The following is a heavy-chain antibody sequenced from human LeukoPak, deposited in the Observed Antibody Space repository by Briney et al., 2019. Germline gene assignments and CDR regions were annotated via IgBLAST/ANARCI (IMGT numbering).Heavy chain of an antibody. Sequence: GGSLRLSRVASGFTLCTYTIYWVRHPPGKRLEWVSIIGNNGGGIHYADAVKGRFTISRYNYKNALYLHMNSLRVEDTDVYYCAIDPNWGTHSWGQGVLVTVSS. CDR3: AIDPNWGTHS. CDR1: GFTLCTYT. D-gene: IGHD7-27*01. CDR2: IGNNGGGI. V-gene: IGHV3-23*01. J-gene: IGHJ4*02.